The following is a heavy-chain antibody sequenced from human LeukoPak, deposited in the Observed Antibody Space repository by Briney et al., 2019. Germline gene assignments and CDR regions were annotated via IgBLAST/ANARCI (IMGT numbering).Heavy chain of an antibody. CDR2: ISSSGSTI. J-gene: IGHJ3*02. V-gene: IGHV3-11*01. Sequence: GGSLRLSCAASGFTFSDYYMSWIRQAPGKGLEWVSYISSSGSTIYYADSVKGRFTISRDNAKNSLYLQMNSLRAEDTAVYYCARDRREWIQLWDHAFDIWGQGTIVTVSS. CDR3: ARDRREWIQLWDHAFDI. CDR1: GFTFSDYY. D-gene: IGHD5-18*01.